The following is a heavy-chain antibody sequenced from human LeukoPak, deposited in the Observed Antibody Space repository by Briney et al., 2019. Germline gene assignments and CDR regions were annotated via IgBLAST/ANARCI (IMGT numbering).Heavy chain of an antibody. CDR1: GGSISSYY. D-gene: IGHD1-26*01. V-gene: IGHV4-59*01. CDR3: ARVPLVGATVFWFDP. J-gene: IGHJ5*02. CDR2: IYYSGST. Sequence: PSETLSLTCTVSGGSISSYYWSWIRQPPGKGLEWIGYIYYSGSTNYNPSLKSRVTISVDTSKSQFSLKLSSVTAADTAVYYCARVPLVGATVFWFDPWGQGTLVTVSS.